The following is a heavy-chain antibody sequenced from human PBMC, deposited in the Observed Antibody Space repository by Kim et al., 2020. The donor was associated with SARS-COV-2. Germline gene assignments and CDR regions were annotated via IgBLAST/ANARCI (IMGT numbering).Heavy chain of an antibody. CDR3: ARDRRLNYYDITAYYSRAVDLGY. CDR1: GFTFRSYA. D-gene: IGHD3-22*01. V-gene: IGHV3-23*01. CDR2: ISGTGDST. J-gene: IGHJ4*02. Sequence: GGSLRLSCAASGFTFRSYAMSWVRQAPGKGLEWVSIISGTGDSTYYADSVKGRFAISRDNSKNTLYLQMSSLRSEDTAIYYCARDRRLNYYDITAYYSRAVDLGYWGQGTLVTVSS.